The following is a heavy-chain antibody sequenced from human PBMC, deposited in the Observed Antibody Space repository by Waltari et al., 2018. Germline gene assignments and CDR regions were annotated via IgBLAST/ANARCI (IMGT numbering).Heavy chain of an antibody. V-gene: IGHV4-34*01. CDR1: GGSFSGYY. CDR3: ARERELAYDFWSGYGLDY. J-gene: IGHJ4*02. D-gene: IGHD3-3*01. Sequence: QVQLQQWGAGLLKPSETLSLTCAVYGGSFSGYYWSWIRQPPGKGLEWIGEINHSGRTNDNPSLKSRVTISVDTSKNQFSLKLSSVTAADTAVYYCARERELAYDFWSGYGLDYWGQGTLVTVSS. CDR2: INHSGRT.